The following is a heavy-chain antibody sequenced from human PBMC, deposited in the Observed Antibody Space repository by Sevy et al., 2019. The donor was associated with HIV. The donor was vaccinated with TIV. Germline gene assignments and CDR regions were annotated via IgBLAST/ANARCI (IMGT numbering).Heavy chain of an antibody. CDR2: IRSSSSYI. J-gene: IGHJ6*02. V-gene: IGHV3-21*01. CDR1: GFTFSSYS. Sequence: GGSLRLSCAASGFTFSSYSMNWVRQAPGKGLEWVSSIRSSSSYIYYADSVKGRFTISRDNAKNSLYLQMNSLRAEDTAVYYCARADQLLPHYYYYYGMDVWGQGTTVTVSS. CDR3: ARADQLLPHYYYYYGMDV. D-gene: IGHD2-2*01.